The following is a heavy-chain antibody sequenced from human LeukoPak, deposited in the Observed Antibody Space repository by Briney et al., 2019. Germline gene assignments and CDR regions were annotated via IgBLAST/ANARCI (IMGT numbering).Heavy chain of an antibody. Sequence: ASVKVSCKASVYTFTSYGISWVRQAPGQGLEWMGWISAYNGNTNYAQKLQGRVTMTTDTSTSTAYMELRSLRSDDTAVYYCARDAEYYDFWSGYHYWGQGTLVTVSS. V-gene: IGHV1-18*01. J-gene: IGHJ4*02. D-gene: IGHD3-3*01. CDR2: ISAYNGNT. CDR1: VYTFTSYG. CDR3: ARDAEYYDFWSGYHY.